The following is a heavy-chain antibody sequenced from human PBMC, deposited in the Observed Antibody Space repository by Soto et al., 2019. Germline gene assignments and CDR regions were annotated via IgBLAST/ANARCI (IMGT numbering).Heavy chain of an antibody. J-gene: IGHJ2*01. CDR2: IIPIFGTA. CDR1: GGTFSSYA. Sequence: SVKVSCKASGGTFSSYAISWVRQAPGQGLEWMGGIIPIFGTANYAQKFQGRVTITADESTSTAYMELSSLRSEDTAVYYCARGQYYYDSSGYSPWYFDLWGRGTLVTVS. V-gene: IGHV1-69*13. D-gene: IGHD3-22*01. CDR3: ARGQYYYDSSGYSPWYFDL.